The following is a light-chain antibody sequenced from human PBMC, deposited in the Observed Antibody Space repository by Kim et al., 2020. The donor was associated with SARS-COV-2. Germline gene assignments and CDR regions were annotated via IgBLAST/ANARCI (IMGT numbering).Light chain of an antibody. CDR1: SLRSYY. CDR3: NSRDSSGNPHYV. CDR2: GKN. V-gene: IGLV3-19*01. Sequence: SSELTQDPAVSVALGQTVRITCQGDSLRSYYASWYQQKPGQAPVLVIYGKNNRPSGIPDRFSGSSSGNTASLTITGAQAEDEADYYWNSRDSSGNPHYVF. J-gene: IGLJ1*01.